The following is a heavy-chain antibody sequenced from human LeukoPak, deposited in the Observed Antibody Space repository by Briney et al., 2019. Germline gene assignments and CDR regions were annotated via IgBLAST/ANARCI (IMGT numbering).Heavy chain of an antibody. CDR3: ARDGMRYSSGWYDY. Sequence: SETLSLTCTVSGGSISSSSYYWGWIRQPPGTGLEWIGSIYYSGSTYYNPSLKSRVTISVDTSKNQFSLKLSSVTAADTAVYYCARDGMRYSSGWYDYWGQGTLVTVSS. V-gene: IGHV4-39*07. CDR2: IYYSGST. CDR1: GGSISSSSYY. J-gene: IGHJ4*02. D-gene: IGHD6-19*01.